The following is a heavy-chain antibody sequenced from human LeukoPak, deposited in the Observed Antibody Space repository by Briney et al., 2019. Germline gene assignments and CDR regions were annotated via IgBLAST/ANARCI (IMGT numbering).Heavy chain of an antibody. J-gene: IGHJ4*02. V-gene: IGHV1-8*03. Sequence: ASVKVSCKASGYTFTSNDINWVRQATGQGLEWMGWMNPNSGNTGYAQKFQGRVTITRNTSISTAYMELSSLRSEDTAVYYCARVPAATHYTYYFDYWGQGTLVTVSS. CDR1: GYTFTSND. CDR3: ARVPAATHYTYYFDY. CDR2: MNPNSGNT. D-gene: IGHD2-2*01.